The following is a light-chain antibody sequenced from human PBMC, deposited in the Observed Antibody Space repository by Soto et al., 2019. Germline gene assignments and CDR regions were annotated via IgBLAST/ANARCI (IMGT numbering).Light chain of an antibody. V-gene: IGLV4-60*02. Sequence: QPVLTQSSSASASLGSSVKLTCTLSSGHSSYIIAWHQQQPGKAPRYLMKLEGSGSYNKGSGVPDRFSGSSSGADRYLTISNLQFEDEADYYCETWDSNTVVFGGGPKLTVL. CDR3: ETWDSNTVV. J-gene: IGLJ2*01. CDR1: SGHSSYI. CDR2: LEGSGSY.